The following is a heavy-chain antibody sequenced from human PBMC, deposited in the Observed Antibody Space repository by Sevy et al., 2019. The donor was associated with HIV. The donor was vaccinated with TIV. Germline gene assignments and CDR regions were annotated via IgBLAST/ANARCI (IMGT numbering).Heavy chain of an antibody. D-gene: IGHD4-4*01. CDR2: ISYDGSNK. CDR1: GFTFSSYG. CDR3: AKGFGYSKENTYYYYGMDV. Sequence: GGSLRLSCAASGFTFSSYGMHWVRQAPGKGLEWVAVISYDGSNKYYADSVKGRFTISRDNSKNTLYLQMNSLRAEDTAVYYCAKGFGYSKENTYYYYGMDVWGQRTTVTVSS. J-gene: IGHJ6*02. V-gene: IGHV3-30*18.